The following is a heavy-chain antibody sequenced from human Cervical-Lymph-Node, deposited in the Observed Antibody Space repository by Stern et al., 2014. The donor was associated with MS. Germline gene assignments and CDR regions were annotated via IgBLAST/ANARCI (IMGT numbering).Heavy chain of an antibody. V-gene: IGHV1-69*01. CDR1: GGTFSNHV. J-gene: IGHJ4*02. CDR2: TIPIFGKA. D-gene: IGHD2/OR15-2a*01. Sequence: LVESGAEVKKPGSSVKVSCKASGGTFSNHVISWVRQAPGQGLEWMGGTIPIFGKAIYAQKFPGRVTITADESTRAAYMELSSLRSEDTAVYYCARAAYSTSSYNYWGQGTLVTVSA. CDR3: ARAAYSTSSYNY.